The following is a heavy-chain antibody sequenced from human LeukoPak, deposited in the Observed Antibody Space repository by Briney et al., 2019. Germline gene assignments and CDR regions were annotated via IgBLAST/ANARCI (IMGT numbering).Heavy chain of an antibody. CDR1: GYTFTSYG. CDR2: ISAYNGNT. D-gene: IGHD2-15*01. J-gene: IGHJ3*02. V-gene: IGHV1-18*01. Sequence: ASVKVSCKASGYTFTSYGISWVRQAPGQGLEWMGWISAYNGNTNYAQKRQGRVTMTTDTSTSTAYMELRSLRSDDTAVYYCAREEGRIATDDAFDIWGQGTMVTVSS. CDR3: AREEGRIATDDAFDI.